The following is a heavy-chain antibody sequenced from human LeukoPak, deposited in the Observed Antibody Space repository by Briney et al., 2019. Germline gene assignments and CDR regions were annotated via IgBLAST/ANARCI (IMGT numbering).Heavy chain of an antibody. CDR1: GYSISSDYY. V-gene: IGHV4-61*01. D-gene: IGHD1-26*01. CDR2: IYYSGST. CDR3: ARDSGELGVDY. Sequence: PSETLSLTCTVSGYSISSDYYWGWIRQPPGKGLEWIGYIYYSGSTNYNPSLKSRVTISVDTSKNQFSLKLSSVTAADTAVYYCARDSGELGVDYWGQGTLVTVSS. J-gene: IGHJ4*02.